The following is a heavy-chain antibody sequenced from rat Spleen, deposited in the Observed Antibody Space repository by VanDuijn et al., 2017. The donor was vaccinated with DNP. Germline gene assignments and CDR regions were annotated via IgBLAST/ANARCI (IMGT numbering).Heavy chain of an antibody. V-gene: IGHV5-20*01. J-gene: IGHJ2*01. Sequence: EVHLVESGGGLVQPGRSLKLSCVASGFTFNDYGMAWVRQTPKKGLEWVTTICHSDSVTYYPDSVKGRFTISRDNAKSILYLQMDSLRSEDTATFYCTTDFERGYWGQGVMVTVSS. CDR3: TTDFERGY. CDR2: ICHSDSVT. CDR1: GFTFNDYG. D-gene: IGHD1-11*01.